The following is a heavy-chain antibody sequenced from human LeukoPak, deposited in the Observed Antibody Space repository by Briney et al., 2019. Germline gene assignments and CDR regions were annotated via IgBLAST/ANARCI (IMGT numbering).Heavy chain of an antibody. D-gene: IGHD6-19*01. J-gene: IGHJ6*02. CDR1: GQSLTGYF. Sequence: GASVKVSCKASGQSLTGYFIHWVRQAPGQGLEWVGRIDPNTGDTIYAQNFQGRVTVTSATSISTAYMELRSLRSDDTAVYYCAKGQWLVRYYYYGMDVWGQGTTVTVSS. V-gene: IGHV1-2*06. CDR2: IDPNTGDT. CDR3: AKGQWLVRYYYYGMDV.